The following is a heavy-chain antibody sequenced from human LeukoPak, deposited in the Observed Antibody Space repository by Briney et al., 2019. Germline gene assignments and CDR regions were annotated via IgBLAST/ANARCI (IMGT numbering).Heavy chain of an antibody. CDR3: VRVQWWYFDL. D-gene: IGHD6-19*01. J-gene: IGHJ2*01. CDR1: GFSFNTYG. V-gene: IGHV3-23*01. Sequence: GGSLRLSCAASGFSFNTYGMTWVCQAPGKGLEWVSAISGSGDRTFYADSVKGRFTVSRDSFKNTLSLQMNSLRAEDTAIYAKVRVQWWYFDLWGRGTLVTVSS. CDR2: ISGSGDRT.